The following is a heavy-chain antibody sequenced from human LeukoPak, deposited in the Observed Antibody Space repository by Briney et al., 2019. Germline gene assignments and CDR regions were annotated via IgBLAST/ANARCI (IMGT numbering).Heavy chain of an antibody. CDR3: ARVMAAAGILYFDY. CDR2: IYSGGST. CDR1: GFTVSSNY. V-gene: IGHV3-53*01. J-gene: IGHJ4*02. Sequence: GGSLRFSCAASGFTVSSNYMSWVRQAPGKGLEWVSVIYSGGSTYYADSVKGRFTISRDNSKNTLYLQMNSLRAEDTAVYYCARVMAAAGILYFDYWGQGTLVTVSS. D-gene: IGHD6-13*01.